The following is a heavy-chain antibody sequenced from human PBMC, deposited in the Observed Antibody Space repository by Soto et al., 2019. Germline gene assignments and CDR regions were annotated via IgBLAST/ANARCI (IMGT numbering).Heavy chain of an antibody. CDR1: GFTFSSNG. D-gene: IGHD6-13*01. V-gene: IGHV3-30*18. Sequence: QVQLVESGGGVVQPGRSLRLSCAASGFTFSSNGMHWVRQAPGKGLEWVAVISYDGSNKYYADSVKGRFTISRDKSKNTVYLQMNSLRAEDTAVYYCAKDFYSSSGYGAFGIWGQGTMVTVSS. J-gene: IGHJ3*02. CDR3: AKDFYSSSGYGAFGI. CDR2: ISYDGSNK.